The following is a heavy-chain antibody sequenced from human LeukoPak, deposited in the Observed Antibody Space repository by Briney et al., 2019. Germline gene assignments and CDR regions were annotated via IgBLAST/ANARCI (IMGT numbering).Heavy chain of an antibody. J-gene: IGHJ3*01. CDR2: RNSGTI. CDR1: GFTFDDYA. D-gene: IGHD3-10*01. V-gene: IGHV3-9*01. Sequence: GGSLRLSCAASGFTFDDYAMHWVRQAPGKGLEWVSGRNSGTIGYADSVRGRFTVSRDNAKNSLYLQMNSLSVEDTAVYFCARLVRGVIPVWGQGTMVSVSS. CDR3: ARLVRGVIPV.